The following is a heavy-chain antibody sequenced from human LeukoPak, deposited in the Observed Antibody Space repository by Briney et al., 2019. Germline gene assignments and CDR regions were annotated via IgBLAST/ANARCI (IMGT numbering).Heavy chain of an antibody. D-gene: IGHD5-12*01. V-gene: IGHV1-8*03. Sequence: ASVKVSCKASGYTFTSYDINWVRQATGQGLEWMGWMNPNSGSTGYAQKFQGRVTITRNTSISTAYMELSGLRSEDTAVYCCARGRSTGYPYYFEYWGQGTLVTVSS. CDR1: GYTFTSYD. CDR3: ARGRSTGYPYYFEY. CDR2: MNPNSGST. J-gene: IGHJ4*02.